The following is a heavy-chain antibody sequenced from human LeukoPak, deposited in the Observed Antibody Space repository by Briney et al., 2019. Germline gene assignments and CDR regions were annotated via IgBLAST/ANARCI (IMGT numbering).Heavy chain of an antibody. CDR2: IAPDGSAT. Sequence: GGSVRLSCVASGFTFSGHWMHWVRQVPGKGLVAVARIAPDGSATTYADSVKGRFTISRDNAKNTLFLQMNSLRAEDTAVYYCARPHVGTVSNWFDLWGQGTLVSVSS. J-gene: IGHJ5*02. V-gene: IGHV3-74*03. CDR1: GFTFSGHW. CDR3: ARPHVGTVSNWFDL. D-gene: IGHD4-17*01.